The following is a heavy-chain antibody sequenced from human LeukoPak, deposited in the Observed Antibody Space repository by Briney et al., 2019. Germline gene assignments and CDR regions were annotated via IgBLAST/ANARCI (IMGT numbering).Heavy chain of an antibody. CDR1: GFTFSSYS. CDR3: ARDMDSYGYFDY. CDR2: ISSSSSYI. Sequence: GGSLRLSCAASGFTFSSYSVNWVRQAPGKGLEWVSSISSSSSYIYYADSVKGRFTISRDNAKNSLYLQINSLRAEDTAVYYCARDMDSYGYFDYWGQGTLVTVSS. D-gene: IGHD5-18*01. V-gene: IGHV3-21*01. J-gene: IGHJ4*02.